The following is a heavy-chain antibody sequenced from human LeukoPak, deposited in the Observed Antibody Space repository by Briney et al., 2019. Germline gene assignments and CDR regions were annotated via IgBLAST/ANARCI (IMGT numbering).Heavy chain of an antibody. V-gene: IGHV3-23*01. CDR2: ISGSGGST. J-gene: IGHJ4*02. Sequence: RAGGSLRLSCAASVFTFSSCAMSWVRQAPGEGLEWVSSISGSGGSTYYADSVKGRFTISRDNSKNTLYLQMDSLRAEDTAVYYCAKFYYDFWSGYPHFDYWGQGTLVTVSS. CDR3: AKFYYDFWSGYPHFDY. CDR1: VFTFSSCA. D-gene: IGHD3-3*01.